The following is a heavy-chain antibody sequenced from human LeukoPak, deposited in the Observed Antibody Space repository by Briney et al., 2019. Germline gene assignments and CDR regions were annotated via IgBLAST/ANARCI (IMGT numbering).Heavy chain of an antibody. Sequence: GGSLRLSCGVSGFNFDDYAMHWVRQAPGKGLEWVSGISWNSRSIGYADSVKGRFTISRDNSKNTLYLQMNSLRAEDTAVYYCAKDWGYDILTGYYRSHFDYWGQGTLVTVSS. D-gene: IGHD3-9*01. J-gene: IGHJ4*02. V-gene: IGHV3-9*01. CDR3: AKDWGYDILTGYYRSHFDY. CDR1: GFNFDDYA. CDR2: ISWNSRSI.